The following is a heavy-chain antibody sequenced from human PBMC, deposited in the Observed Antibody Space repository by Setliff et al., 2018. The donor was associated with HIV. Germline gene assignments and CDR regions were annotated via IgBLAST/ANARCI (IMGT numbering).Heavy chain of an antibody. CDR3: ARESACSSTSCPKVLDY. D-gene: IGHD2-2*01. Sequence: SVKVSCKASGGTFGIYGISWVRQAPGQGLEWMGGTIPMFGAANYAQKFQGRVTITADESTNTGDMELSGLRFENTAVYYGARESACSSTSCPKVLDYLGQGTLVTVSS. J-gene: IGHJ4*02. V-gene: IGHV1-69*13. CDR1: GGTFGIYG. CDR2: TIPMFGAA.